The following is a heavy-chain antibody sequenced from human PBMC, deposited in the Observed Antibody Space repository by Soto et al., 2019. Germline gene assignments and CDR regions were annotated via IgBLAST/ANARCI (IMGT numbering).Heavy chain of an antibody. CDR3: ASPGAVAGTINDY. Sequence: SETLSLTCTVSGGSISSGDYYWSWIRQPPGKGLEWIGYIYYSGSTYYNPSLKSRVTISVDTSKNQFSLKLSSVSAADTAVHYCASPGAVAGTINDYWGQGTLVTVSS. J-gene: IGHJ4*02. CDR1: GGSISSGDYY. CDR2: IYYSGST. D-gene: IGHD6-19*01. V-gene: IGHV4-30-4*01.